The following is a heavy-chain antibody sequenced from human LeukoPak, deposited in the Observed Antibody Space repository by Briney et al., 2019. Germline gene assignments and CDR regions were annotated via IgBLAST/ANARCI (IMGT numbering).Heavy chain of an antibody. V-gene: IGHV3-30*02. CDR1: GFTFSNYD. D-gene: IGHD2-15*01. J-gene: IGHJ4*02. CDR2: IWYDGSNK. Sequence: GGSLRLSCAASGFTFSNYDMHWVRQAPGKGLEWVAVIWYDGSNKYYADSVKGRFTISRDNSKNTLYLQMNSLRAEDTAVYYCAKDEGDIVVVVAASKNFDYWGQGTLVTVSS. CDR3: AKDEGDIVVVVAASKNFDY.